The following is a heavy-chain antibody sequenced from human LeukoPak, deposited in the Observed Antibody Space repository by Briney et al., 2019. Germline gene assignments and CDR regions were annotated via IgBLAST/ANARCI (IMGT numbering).Heavy chain of an antibody. Sequence: GGSLRLSCAASGFTFSRYGMHWVRQAPGKGLEWVSAISGSGGSTYYADSVKGRFTISRDNSKNTLYLQMNSLRAEDTAVYYCTTKGSVYAIGMDVWGQGTTVTVSS. CDR3: TTKGSVYAIGMDV. J-gene: IGHJ6*02. CDR1: GFTFSRYG. CDR2: ISGSGGST. V-gene: IGHV3-23*01. D-gene: IGHD2-8*01.